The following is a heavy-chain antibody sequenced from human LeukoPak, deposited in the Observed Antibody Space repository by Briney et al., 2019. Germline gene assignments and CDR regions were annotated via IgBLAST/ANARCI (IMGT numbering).Heavy chain of an antibody. V-gene: IGHV3-23*01. CDR3: AKALGYCSSTSCYRLGDYYYYYGMDV. J-gene: IGHJ6*02. Sequence: GGSLRLSCAASGFTFSSHAMSWVRQAPGKGLEWVSGISGSGGSTYYADSVKGRFTISRDNSKNTLYMQMNSLRVEDTAVYYCAKALGYCSSTSCYRLGDYYYYYGMDVWGQGTTVTVSS. D-gene: IGHD2-2*02. CDR2: ISGSGGST. CDR1: GFTFSSHA.